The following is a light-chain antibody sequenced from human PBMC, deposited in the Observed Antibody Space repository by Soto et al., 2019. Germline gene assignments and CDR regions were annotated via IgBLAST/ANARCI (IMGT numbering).Light chain of an antibody. CDR2: GDN. Sequence: QSVLTQPPSASGTPGQRVTISCSGGGSNIRTNTVNWYRQLPGTAPKLVIFGDNQRPSGVPDRFSGSKSGTSASLAISGLQSEDEADYYCAAWDGSLNNVLFGGGTKLTVL. J-gene: IGLJ2*01. CDR1: GSNIRTNT. CDR3: AAWDGSLNNVL. V-gene: IGLV1-44*01.